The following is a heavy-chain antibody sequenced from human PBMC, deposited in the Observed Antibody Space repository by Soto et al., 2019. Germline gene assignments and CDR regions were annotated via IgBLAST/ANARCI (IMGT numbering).Heavy chain of an antibody. V-gene: IGHV1-2*04. CDR3: ARQGSY. CDR2: INPNSGGT. J-gene: IGHJ4*02. Sequence: ASVKVSCKASGYTFTGYYMHWVRQAPGQGLEWMGWINPNSGGTNYAQKFQGWVTMTRDPSKDQVSLTLTSVTAADTAVYYCARQGSYWGQGALVTVSS. CDR1: GYTFTGYY.